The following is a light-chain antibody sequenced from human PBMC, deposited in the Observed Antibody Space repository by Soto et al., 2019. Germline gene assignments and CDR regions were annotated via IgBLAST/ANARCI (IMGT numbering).Light chain of an antibody. CDR1: QTISSW. CDR2: KAS. CDR3: QQYNSYPYT. J-gene: IGKJ2*01. V-gene: IGKV1-5*03. Sequence: DIQMTQSPSTLSASVGDRVTITCRASQTISSWLAWYQQKPGKAPNLLIYKASSLQSGVPSRFSGVGSGTEFTLTISSLQPDDFATYYCQQYNSYPYTFGQGTKLEIK.